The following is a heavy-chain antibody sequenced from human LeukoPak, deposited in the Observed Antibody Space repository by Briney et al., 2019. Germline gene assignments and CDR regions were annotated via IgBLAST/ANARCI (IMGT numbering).Heavy chain of an antibody. CDR3: ARRPEFQAMVTS. J-gene: IGHJ5*02. CDR2: ISSSSSYI. Sequence: GGSLRLSCAASGFTFSSYSMNWVRQAPGKGLEWVSSISSSSSYIYYADSVKGRFTISRDNAKNSLYLQMNSLRAEDTAVYYCARRPEFQAMVTSWGKGTLVTVSS. CDR1: GFTFSSYS. V-gene: IGHV3-21*01. D-gene: IGHD5-18*01.